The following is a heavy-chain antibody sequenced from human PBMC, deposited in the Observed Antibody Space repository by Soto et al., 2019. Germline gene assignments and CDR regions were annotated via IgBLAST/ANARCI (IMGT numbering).Heavy chain of an antibody. D-gene: IGHD5-18*01. CDR1: GYTFTSYD. V-gene: IGHV1-8*01. CDR3: ERVDSYGYNYYYGMDV. Sequence: VKVSCKASGYTFTSYDINWVRQATGQGLEWMGWRNPNSGNTGYAQKFQGRVTMTRNTSISTAYMELSSLRSEDTAVYYCERVDSYGYNYYYGMDVWGQGTTVTVSS. CDR2: RNPNSGNT. J-gene: IGHJ6*02.